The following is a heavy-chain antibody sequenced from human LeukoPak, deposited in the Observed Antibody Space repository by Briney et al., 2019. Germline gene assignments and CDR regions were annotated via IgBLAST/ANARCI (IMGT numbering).Heavy chain of an antibody. V-gene: IGHV3-21*01. Sequence: GGSLRLSCAASGFTFSSYSVNWVRQAPGKGLEWVSSISSSSSYIYYADSVKGRFTISRDNAKNSLCLQMNSLRAEDTAVYYCARAAGQLDDYWGQGTLVTVSS. D-gene: IGHD6-13*01. CDR2: ISSSSSYI. CDR1: GFTFSSYS. CDR3: ARAAGQLDDY. J-gene: IGHJ4*02.